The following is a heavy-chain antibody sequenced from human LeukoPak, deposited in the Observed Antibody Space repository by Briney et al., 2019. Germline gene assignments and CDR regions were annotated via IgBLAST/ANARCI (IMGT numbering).Heavy chain of an antibody. V-gene: IGHV4-34*01. CDR2: INHSGST. CDR3: ARGRDVVRGNWFDP. CDR1: GGSFSGYY. D-gene: IGHD3-10*01. J-gene: IGHJ5*02. Sequence: PSETPSLTCAVYGGSFSGYYWSWIRQPPGKGLEWIGEINHSGSTNYNPSLKSRVTISVDTSKNQFSLKLSSVTAADTAVYYCARGRDVVRGNWFDPWGQGTLVTVSS.